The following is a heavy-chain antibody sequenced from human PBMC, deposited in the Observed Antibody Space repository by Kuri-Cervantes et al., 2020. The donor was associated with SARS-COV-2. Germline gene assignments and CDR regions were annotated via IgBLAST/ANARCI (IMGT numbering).Heavy chain of an antibody. J-gene: IGHJ6*02. CDR1: GFTFSDYY. V-gene: IGHV3-11*06. CDR3: ARDWLPTEVAAAFVYYYYGMDV. D-gene: IGHD6-13*01. Sequence: LSLTCAASGFTFSDYYMSWIRQAPGKGLEWVSYISSSSSYTNYADSVKGRFTISRDNAKNSLYLQMNSLRAEDTAVYYCARDWLPTEVAAAFVYYYYGMDVWGQGTTVTVSS. CDR2: ISSSSSYT.